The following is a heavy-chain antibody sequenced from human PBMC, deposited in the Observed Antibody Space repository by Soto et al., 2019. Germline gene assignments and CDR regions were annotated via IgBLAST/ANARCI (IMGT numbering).Heavy chain of an antibody. J-gene: IGHJ3*02. V-gene: IGHV3-33*01. CDR3: AGDRSYGFDI. CDR1: GFTFSSYG. Sequence: QVQLVESGGGVVQPGRSLRLSCAASGFTFSSYGIHWVRQAPGKGLEWVAIIWYDGSNKYYADSVKGRFTISRDNSKNTLYLQMNILRAEDTAVYYCAGDRSYGFDIWGQGTMVTVSS. CDR2: IWYDGSNK.